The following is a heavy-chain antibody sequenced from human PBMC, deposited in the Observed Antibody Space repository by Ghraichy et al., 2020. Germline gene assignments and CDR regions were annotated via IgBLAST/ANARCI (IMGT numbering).Heavy chain of an antibody. CDR2: IYYSGST. V-gene: IGHV4-59*01. CDR3: ARESYYYGMDV. CDR1: GGSISSYY. J-gene: IGHJ6*02. Sequence: SQTLSLTCTVSGGSISSYYWSWIRQPPGKGLEWIGYIYYSGSTNYNPSLKSRVTISVDTSKNQFSLKLSSVTAADTAVYYCARESYYYGMDVWGQGTTVTVSS.